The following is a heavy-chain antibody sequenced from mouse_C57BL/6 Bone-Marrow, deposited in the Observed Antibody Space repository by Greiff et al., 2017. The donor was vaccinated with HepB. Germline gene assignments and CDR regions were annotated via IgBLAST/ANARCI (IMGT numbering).Heavy chain of an antibody. J-gene: IGHJ3*01. CDR1: GFNIKDDY. Sequence: EVKLQESGAELVRPGASVKLSCTASGFNIKDDYMHWVKQRPEQGLEWIGWIDPENGDTEYASKFQGKATITADTSSNTAYLQLSSLTSEDTAVYYCTTELRSAWFAYWGQGTLVTVSA. CDR3: TTELRSAWFAY. D-gene: IGHD3-2*02. V-gene: IGHV14-4*01. CDR2: IDPENGDT.